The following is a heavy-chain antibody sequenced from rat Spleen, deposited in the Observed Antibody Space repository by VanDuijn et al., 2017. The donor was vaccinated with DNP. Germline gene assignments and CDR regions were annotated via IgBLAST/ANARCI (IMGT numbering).Heavy chain of an antibody. CDR3: ARGSSSFYWYFDF. J-gene: IGHJ1*01. CDR1: GFTFSDYN. Sequence: EVQLVESGGGLVQPGRSLKLSCAASGFTFSDYNMAWVRQAPKKGLEWVATISPSGSSTYYPDSVKGRFTISRDDAKSSLYLQMNSLKSEDTATYYCARGSSSFYWYFDFWGPGTMVTVSS. CDR2: ISPSGSST. V-gene: IGHV5-7*01. D-gene: IGHD1-2*01.